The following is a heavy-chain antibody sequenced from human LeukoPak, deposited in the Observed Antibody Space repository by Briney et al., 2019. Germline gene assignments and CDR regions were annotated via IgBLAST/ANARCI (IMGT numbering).Heavy chain of an antibody. Sequence: PGGSLRLSCAASGFTFSSYAMHWVRQAPGKGLEWVTVISYDGSNKYYAYSVKGRFTISRDNSKNTLYLQMNSLRAEDTAVYYCARIPPCSGGSCYDYWGQGTLVTVSS. CDR3: ARIPPCSGGSCYDY. D-gene: IGHD2-15*01. V-gene: IGHV3-30*01. CDR2: ISYDGSNK. CDR1: GFTFSSYA. J-gene: IGHJ4*02.